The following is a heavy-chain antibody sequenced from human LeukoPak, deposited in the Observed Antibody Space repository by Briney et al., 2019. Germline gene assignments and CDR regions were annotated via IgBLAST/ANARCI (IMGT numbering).Heavy chain of an antibody. CDR3: ASSVLQGHACFDY. Sequence: SETLSLTCAVSGYSISSGYDWGWLRQPPGKGLECIGSIHRSGSTYYNPSLKSRVAISVDTSKNQFSLKLSSVTAADTAVYYCASSVLQGHACFDYWGQGTLVTVSS. V-gene: IGHV4-38-2*01. CDR1: GYSISSGYD. CDR2: IHRSGST. J-gene: IGHJ4*02.